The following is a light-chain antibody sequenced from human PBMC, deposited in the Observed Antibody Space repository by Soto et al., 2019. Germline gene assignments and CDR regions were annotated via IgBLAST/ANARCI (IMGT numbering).Light chain of an antibody. CDR1: QSVSSSS. V-gene: IGKV3-20*01. CDR2: DAS. CDR3: QQYGGSPRT. Sequence: EIVLTQSPGTLSLSLGERATLSCRASQSVSSSSLAWYQQKRGQAPRLLIHDASSRATGIPDRFSGSGSGTDFTLTISRLEPEDFAVYYCQQYGGSPRTFGQGTKVDIK. J-gene: IGKJ1*01.